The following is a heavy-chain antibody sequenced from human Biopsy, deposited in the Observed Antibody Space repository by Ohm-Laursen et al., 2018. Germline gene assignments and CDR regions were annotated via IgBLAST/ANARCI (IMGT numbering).Heavy chain of an antibody. CDR1: GFSFTSYT. CDR2: ITSRSGYK. J-gene: IGHJ4*02. CDR3: AKSGIGTATRHFDL. Sequence: GSLRLSCAAAGFSFTSYTMNWVRQVPGKGLEWVSSITSRSGYKYYADSVKGRFTISRDNSKNTLYLQMNSLRADDTAVYYCAKSGIGTATRHFDLWGQGTLVTVSS. D-gene: IGHD3-10*01. V-gene: IGHV3-21*04.